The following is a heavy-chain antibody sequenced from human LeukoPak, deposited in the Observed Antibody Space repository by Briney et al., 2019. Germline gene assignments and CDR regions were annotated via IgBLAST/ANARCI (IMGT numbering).Heavy chain of an antibody. CDR3: ARQVGIAARPYYYYMDV. CDR2: INPNSGGT. CDR1: GYTFTGYY. J-gene: IGHJ6*03. D-gene: IGHD6-6*01. V-gene: IGHV1-2*06. Sequence: ASVKVSCKASGYTFTGYYMHWVRQAPGQGLEWMGRINPNSGGTNYAQKFQGRVTMTRDTSISTAYMELSSLKASDTAMYYCARQVGIAARPYYYYMDVWGKGTTATVSS.